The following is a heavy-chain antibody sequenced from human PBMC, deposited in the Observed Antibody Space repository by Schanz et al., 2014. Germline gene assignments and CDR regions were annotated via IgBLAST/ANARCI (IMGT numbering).Heavy chain of an antibody. CDR1: GFSFSDYW. V-gene: IGHV3-7*01. D-gene: IGHD4-17*01. CDR2: IKGDEIEK. Sequence: EVQLVESEGGLVQPGGSLRLSCEGSGFSFSDYWMGWVRQAPGKGLEWLANIKGDEIEKHYADSVKGRFIISRDNSKNTLDPQMNSLRDEDTALYYCAKDMHKDYGGKPQAFDIWGQGTMVTVSS. CDR3: AKDMHKDYGGKPQAFDI. J-gene: IGHJ3*02.